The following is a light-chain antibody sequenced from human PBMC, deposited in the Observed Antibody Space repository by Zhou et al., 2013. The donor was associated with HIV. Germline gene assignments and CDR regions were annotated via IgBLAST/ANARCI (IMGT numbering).Light chain of an antibody. V-gene: IGKV1-12*01. CDR3: QQSYSVPPT. CDR2: KAS. CDR1: QGIGRW. J-gene: IGKJ2*01. Sequence: DIQMTQSPSSVSASVGDRVTITCRASQGIGRWLAWYQQKPGKAPTLLIYKASNLQSGVPSRFSGSGSGADFTLTINSLQPEDFATYFCQQSYSVPPTFGQGTKLEI.